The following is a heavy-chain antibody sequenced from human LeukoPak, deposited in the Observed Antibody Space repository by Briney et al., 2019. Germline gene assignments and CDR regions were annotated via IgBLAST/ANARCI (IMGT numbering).Heavy chain of an antibody. CDR3: ARSEDY. CDR1: GGSISSSSYY. J-gene: IGHJ4*02. V-gene: IGHV4-39*01. Sequence: SDTLSLPCTVSGGSISSSSYYWGGIRQPPGKGLEWIGSIYYSGSTYYKPSLKSRVTISVDTSKNQFSLKLSSVTAADTAVYYCARSEDYWGQGTLVTVSS. CDR2: IYYSGST.